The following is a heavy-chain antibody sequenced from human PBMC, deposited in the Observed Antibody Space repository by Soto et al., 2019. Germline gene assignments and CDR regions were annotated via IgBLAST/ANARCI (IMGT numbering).Heavy chain of an antibody. D-gene: IGHD3-3*01. J-gene: IGHJ4*02. CDR2: IYYSGST. V-gene: IGHV4-31*03. CDR3: ARARYYDFWSGYFDYFDY. Sequence: SETLSLTCPVSGGSISSGGYYWSRLRQHPGKGLEWIGYIYYSGSTYYNPSLKSRVTISVDTSKNQFSLKLSSVTAADTAVYYCARARYYDFWSGYFDYFDYWGQGTLVTVSS. CDR1: GGSISSGGYY.